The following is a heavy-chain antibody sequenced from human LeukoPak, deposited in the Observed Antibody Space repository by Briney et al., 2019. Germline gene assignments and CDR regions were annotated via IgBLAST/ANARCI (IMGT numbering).Heavy chain of an antibody. CDR3: ARDGDSSGWTRSDY. Sequence: SETLSLTCTVSGGSVSTTSYYWGWIRQPPGKGLEWIGSIYYSGSTYYNPSLKSRVAISADRSKNQFSLKLNSVTAADTAVYYCARDGDSSGWTRSDYWGQGTLVIVSS. D-gene: IGHD6-19*01. J-gene: IGHJ4*02. CDR1: GGSVSTTSYY. CDR2: IYYSGST. V-gene: IGHV4-39*07.